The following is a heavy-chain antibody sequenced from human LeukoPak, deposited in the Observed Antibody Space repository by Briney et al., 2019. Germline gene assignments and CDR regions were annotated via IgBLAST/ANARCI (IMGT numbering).Heavy chain of an antibody. Sequence: GGSLRLSCAVSGVTFNSYAMSWVRQAPGKGLEWVSAISGSGVGTKYADSVKGRFTISRDNSKNTLYLQMNSLRAEDTAVYYCATYSSSNGREFQYWGQGTLVTVSP. CDR3: ATYSSSNGREFQY. V-gene: IGHV3-23*01. D-gene: IGHD2-2*01. J-gene: IGHJ1*01. CDR1: GVTFNSYA. CDR2: ISGSGVGT.